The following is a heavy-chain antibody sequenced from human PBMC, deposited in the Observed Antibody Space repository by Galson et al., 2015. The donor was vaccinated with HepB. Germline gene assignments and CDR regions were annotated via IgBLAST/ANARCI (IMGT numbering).Heavy chain of an antibody. J-gene: IGHJ2*01. CDR1: GLTLSSYT. CDR3: ARETVVLNWNFDL. V-gene: IGHV3-48*01. Sequence: SLRLSCAASGLTLSSYTMSWVRQSPGRGLQWVSYISTNGATTYYADSVKGRFTISRDNSIDTMYLQMNSLRVEDTAVYYCARETVVLNWNFDLWGRGTLVTVSS. CDR2: ISTNGATT. D-gene: IGHD2-15*01.